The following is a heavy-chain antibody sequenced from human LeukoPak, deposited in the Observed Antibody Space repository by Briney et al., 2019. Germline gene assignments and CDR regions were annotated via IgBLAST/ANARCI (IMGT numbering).Heavy chain of an antibody. Sequence: GGSLRLSCAASGFTFSSCGMNWVRQAPGKGLEWVSGISGSGGRTYYADSVKGQVTISRDSSKNTLYLQMNSLRAEDTAVYYCARDTYDSSGYYGYWGQGTLVTVSS. D-gene: IGHD3-22*01. CDR3: ARDTYDSSGYYGY. CDR2: ISGSGGRT. CDR1: GFTFSSCG. V-gene: IGHV3-23*01. J-gene: IGHJ4*02.